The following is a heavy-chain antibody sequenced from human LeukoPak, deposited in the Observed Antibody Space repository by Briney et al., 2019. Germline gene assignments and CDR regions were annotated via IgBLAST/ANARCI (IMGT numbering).Heavy chain of an antibody. J-gene: IGHJ4*02. Sequence: SETLSLTCTVSGGSTRSYYWSWIRQHPGKGLEWIGYIYYSGSTYYNPSLKSRVTISVDTSKNQFSLKLSSVTAADTAVYYCARDKVGAITGRYFDYWGQGTLVTVSS. CDR3: ARDKVGAITGRYFDY. CDR1: GGSTRSYY. CDR2: IYYSGST. D-gene: IGHD1-26*01. V-gene: IGHV4-31*03.